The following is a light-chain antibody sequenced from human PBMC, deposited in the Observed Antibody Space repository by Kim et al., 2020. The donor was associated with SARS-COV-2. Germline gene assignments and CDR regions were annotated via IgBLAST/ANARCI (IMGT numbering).Light chain of an antibody. CDR1: TGPVTSSHY. CDR3: LLSYSGAWV. Sequence: GETVTHTCGSSTGPVTSSHYPYWFQQRPAQSPKTLISDTSNTHAWTPARFSGSLLGDKAALTLSGAQPEDEADYYCLLSYSGAWVFGGGTQLTVL. J-gene: IGLJ3*02. V-gene: IGLV7-46*01. CDR2: DTS.